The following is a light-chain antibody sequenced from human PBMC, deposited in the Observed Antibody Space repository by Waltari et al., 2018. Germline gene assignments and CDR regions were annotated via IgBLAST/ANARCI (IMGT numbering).Light chain of an antibody. J-gene: IGKJ5*01. CDR1: KSIVRS. V-gene: IGKV6-21*02. CDR3: HQTSSLPIT. Sequence: GQASKSIVRSLNWYQEKPDQSPKRLRKYASQSISGVPSRFSGSGSGTDFTRTINSLEAEDAATYFCHQTSSLPITFGQGTRLEI. CDR2: YAS.